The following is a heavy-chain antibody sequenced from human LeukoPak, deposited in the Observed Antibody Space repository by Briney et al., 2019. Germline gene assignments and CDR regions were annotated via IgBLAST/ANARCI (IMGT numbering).Heavy chain of an antibody. CDR1: GFTFSNAW. V-gene: IGHV3-15*01. J-gene: IGHJ4*02. D-gene: IGHD2-2*01. Sequence: GGSLRLSCAASGFTFSNAWMSWVRQAPGKGLEWVGRIKSKTDGGTTDYAAPVKGRFTISRDDSKNTLYLQMNSLKTEDTAVYYCTTDLRYCSSTSCRGDDYWGQGTLVTVSS. CDR2: IKSKTDGGTT. CDR3: TTDLRYCSSTSCRGDDY.